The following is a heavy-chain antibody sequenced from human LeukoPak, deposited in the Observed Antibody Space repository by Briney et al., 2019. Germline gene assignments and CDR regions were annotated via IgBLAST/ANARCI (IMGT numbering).Heavy chain of an antibody. D-gene: IGHD6-25*01. CDR2: ISGSGTIT. CDR1: GFTFSSYA. V-gene: IGHV3-23*01. Sequence: GGSLRLSCAASGFTFSSYAMSWVRQAPGKGLEWVSAISGSGTITYYADSVKGRFTISRDNSKNTLYLQMNSLRAEDTAVYYCAKTAGLAAARKPFDYWGQGTLVTVSS. CDR3: AKTAGLAAARKPFDY. J-gene: IGHJ4*02.